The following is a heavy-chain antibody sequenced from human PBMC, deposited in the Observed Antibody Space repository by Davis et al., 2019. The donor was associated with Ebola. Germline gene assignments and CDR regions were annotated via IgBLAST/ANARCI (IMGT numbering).Heavy chain of an antibody. D-gene: IGHD3-9*01. CDR2: INPNSGGT. Sequence: AASVKVSCKASGYTFTGYYMHWVRQAPGQGLEWMGWINPNSGGTNYAQKFQGWVTMTRDTSISTAYMELSRLRSDDTAVYYCARTVLYYDILTGYSPYNWFDPWGQGTLVTVSS. J-gene: IGHJ5*02. CDR3: ARTVLYYDILTGYSPYNWFDP. V-gene: IGHV1-2*04. CDR1: GYTFTGYY.